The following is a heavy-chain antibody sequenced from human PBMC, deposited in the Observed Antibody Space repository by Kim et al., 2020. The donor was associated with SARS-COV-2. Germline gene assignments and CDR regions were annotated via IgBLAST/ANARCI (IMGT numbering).Heavy chain of an antibody. D-gene: IGHD3-10*01. V-gene: IGHV4-34*01. CDR1: GGSFSGYY. Sequence: SETLSLTCVVDGGSFSGYYGTWIRQYPGKGLEWIGEIIFSGSANYSPSLRSRLTISLDTSKTQFSLRLTSVTAADTAVYFCARGRSGTYYKVEDWGQGTLDTVSS. J-gene: IGHJ4*02. CDR3: ARGRSGTYYKVED. CDR2: IIFSGSA.